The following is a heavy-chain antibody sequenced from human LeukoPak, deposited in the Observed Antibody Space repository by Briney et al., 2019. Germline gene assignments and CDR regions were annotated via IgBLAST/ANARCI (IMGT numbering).Heavy chain of an antibody. Sequence: ASVKVSCKASGGTFSIYAISWVRQAPGQGLEWMGRINPNSGGTNYAQKFQGRVTMTRDTSISTAYMELSRLRSDDTAVYYCASVYSSSGSGDYWGQGTLVTVSS. V-gene: IGHV1-2*06. CDR3: ASVYSSSGSGDY. CDR2: INPNSGGT. D-gene: IGHD6-13*01. J-gene: IGHJ4*02. CDR1: GGTFSIYA.